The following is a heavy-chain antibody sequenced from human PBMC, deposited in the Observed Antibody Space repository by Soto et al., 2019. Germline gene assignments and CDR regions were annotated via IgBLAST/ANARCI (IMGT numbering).Heavy chain of an antibody. D-gene: IGHD3-10*01. CDR1: GFTFSDYA. J-gene: IGHJ4*02. CDR3: ARDLYFYGSGSPSFDY. CDR2: ISYDGSNK. Sequence: GGALRLSCAASGFTFSDYAMHSVRQSPGKGLEWVTVISYDGSNKYYADFVKGRFTISRDNSKNTLFLQMNSLRAEDTAVYYCARDLYFYGSGSPSFDYWGQGTLVTVSS. V-gene: IGHV3-30-3*01.